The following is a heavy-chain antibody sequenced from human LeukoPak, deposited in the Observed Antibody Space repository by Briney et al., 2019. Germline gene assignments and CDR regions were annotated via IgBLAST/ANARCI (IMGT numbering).Heavy chain of an antibody. CDR3: ARAHPVYDSSGYSDY. D-gene: IGHD3-22*01. CDR1: GGSFSGYY. Sequence: SETLSLTCAVYGGSFSGYYWSWIRQPPGKGLEWIGEINHSGSTNYNPSLKSRVTISVDTSKNQFSLKLSSVTAADTAVYYCARAHPVYDSSGYSDYWGQGTLVTVSS. J-gene: IGHJ4*02. V-gene: IGHV4-34*01. CDR2: INHSGST.